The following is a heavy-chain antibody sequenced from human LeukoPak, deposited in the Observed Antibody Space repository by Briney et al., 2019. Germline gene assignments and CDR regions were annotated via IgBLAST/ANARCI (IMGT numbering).Heavy chain of an antibody. Sequence: GGSLRLSCAASGFTFSSYSMNWVRQAPGKGLEWVSSISSSSSYIYYADSVKGRFTISRDNSKNTLYLQMNSLRAEDTAIYYCAKETQDYSSDYWGQGTLVTVSS. J-gene: IGHJ4*02. CDR2: ISSSSSYI. V-gene: IGHV3-21*04. CDR3: AKETQDYSSDY. CDR1: GFTFSSYS. D-gene: IGHD4-11*01.